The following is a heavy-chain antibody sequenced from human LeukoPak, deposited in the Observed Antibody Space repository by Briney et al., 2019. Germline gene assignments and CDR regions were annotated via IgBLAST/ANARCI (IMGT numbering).Heavy chain of an antibody. CDR1: RFSPSGYT. D-gene: IGHD2-2*01. CDR3: IREILVRASASLGY. CDR2: KNSADTTI. V-gene: IGHV3-74*01. Sequence: GGSPRLSSAPPRFSPSGYTMCTVRAKVGDGLLWGSRKNSADTTITYEDSVKDRFSITRDNDGNALYLQMSSLRAEDTAIYYCIREILVRASASLGYWGQGTLVTVSS. J-gene: IGHJ4*01.